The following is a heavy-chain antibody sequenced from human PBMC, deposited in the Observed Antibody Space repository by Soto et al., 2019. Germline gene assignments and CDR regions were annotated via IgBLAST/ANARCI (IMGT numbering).Heavy chain of an antibody. CDR2: IYYSGST. J-gene: IGHJ5*02. CDR1: GGSISSSSYY. CDR3: ARYDGYNFGWFDP. V-gene: IGHV4-39*07. D-gene: IGHD5-12*01. Sequence: SETLSLTCTVSGGSISSSSYYWGWIRQPPGKGLEGIGSIYYSGSTNYNPSLKSRVTISGDTSKNQFSLKLSSVTAADTAVYYCARYDGYNFGWFDPWGQGTLVTVSS.